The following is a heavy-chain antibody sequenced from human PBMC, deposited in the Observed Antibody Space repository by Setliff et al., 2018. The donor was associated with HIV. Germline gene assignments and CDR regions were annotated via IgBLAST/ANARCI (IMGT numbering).Heavy chain of an antibody. V-gene: IGHV4-39*02. Sequence: SETLSLTCIVSGGSIRSSSYYWGWIRQSPGKGLEWIGNMYYSGSTYYNPSLKGRVTISVDTSKNHLSLKLTSVTAADTGLYYCVFGLRFSPFDNWGQGTLVTVSS. CDR3: VFGLRFSPFDN. CDR1: GGSIRSSSYY. CDR2: MYYSGST. J-gene: IGHJ4*01. D-gene: IGHD5-12*01.